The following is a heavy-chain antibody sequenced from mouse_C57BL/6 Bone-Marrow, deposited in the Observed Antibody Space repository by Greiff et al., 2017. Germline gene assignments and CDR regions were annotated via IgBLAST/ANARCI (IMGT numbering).Heavy chain of an antibody. CDR3: ARGATMVTTDFDY. CDR2: LYPRSGNT. CDR1: GYTFTSYG. D-gene: IGHD2-2*01. V-gene: IGHV1-81*01. Sequence: VKLQESGAELARPGASVKLSCKASGYTFTSYGISWVKQRTGQGLEWIGELYPRSGNTYYNEKFKGKATLTADKSSSTAYMELRSLTSEDSAVYFCARGATMVTTDFDYWGQGTTLTVSS. J-gene: IGHJ2*01.